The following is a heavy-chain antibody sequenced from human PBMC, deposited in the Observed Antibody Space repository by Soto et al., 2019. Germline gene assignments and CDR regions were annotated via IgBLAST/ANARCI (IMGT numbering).Heavy chain of an antibody. J-gene: IGHJ5*02. D-gene: IGHD3-10*01. Sequence: ASVKVSCKDSGYTFTGYAMHWVRQAPGQRLEWMGWINAGNGNTKYSQKFQGRVIITRDTSATTAYLEVDSLRSEDTAIYYCARVAPSGGSAHRFDPCGQGTLVTVSS. CDR2: INAGNGNT. CDR3: ARVAPSGGSAHRFDP. CDR1: GYTFTGYA. V-gene: IGHV1-3*01.